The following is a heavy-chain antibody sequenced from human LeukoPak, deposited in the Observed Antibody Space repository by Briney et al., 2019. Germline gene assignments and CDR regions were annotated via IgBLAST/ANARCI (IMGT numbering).Heavy chain of an antibody. CDR3: AREGVGATQCDY. J-gene: IGHJ4*02. V-gene: IGHV4-59*01. D-gene: IGHD1-26*01. CDR1: GGSISIYY. CDR2: INYSGST. Sequence: SETLSLTCTVSGGSISIYYWSWIRQPPGKGLEWSGYINYSGSTNYNPSLKSRVTISVDTSKNQCSLKLTSVTAADTAVYYCAREGVGATQCDYWGQGTLVTVSS.